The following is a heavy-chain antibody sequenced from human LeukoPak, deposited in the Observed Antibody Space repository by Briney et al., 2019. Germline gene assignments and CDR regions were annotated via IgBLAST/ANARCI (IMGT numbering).Heavy chain of an antibody. CDR1: GGSISSSSYY. CDR3: ATYYSGGYNWFDP. J-gene: IGHJ5*02. V-gene: IGHV4-39*01. CDR2: IYYSGST. Sequence: SETLSLTCTVSGGSISSSSYYWVWIRQPPGKGLEWIGGIYYSGSTYYNPSLKSRVTISVDTSKNQFSLKLSSVTAADTAVYYCATYYSGGYNWFDPWGQGTLVTVSS. D-gene: IGHD2-21*01.